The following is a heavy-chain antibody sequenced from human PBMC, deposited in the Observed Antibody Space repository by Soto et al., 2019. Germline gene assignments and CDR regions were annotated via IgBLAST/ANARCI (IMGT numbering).Heavy chain of an antibody. V-gene: IGHV3-30-3*01. J-gene: IGHJ4*02. D-gene: IGHD1-26*01. CDR3: ARDLVGATDY. Sequence: VGSLRLSCAASGFTFSSYAMHWVRQAPGKGLEWVAIISYDGSNKYHADSVKGRFTISRDNSKNTLFLQMNSLRAEDTAVYYCARDLVGATDYWGQGTQVTV. CDR2: ISYDGSNK. CDR1: GFTFSSYA.